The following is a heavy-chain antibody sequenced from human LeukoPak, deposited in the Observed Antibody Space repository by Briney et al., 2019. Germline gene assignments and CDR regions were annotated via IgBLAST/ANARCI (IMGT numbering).Heavy chain of an antibody. V-gene: IGHV1-8*01. CDR1: GYTFTSYD. D-gene: IGHD6-19*01. CDR3: ARAVSGWYNWFDP. J-gene: IGHJ5*02. Sequence: GASVKVSCTASGYTFTSYDINWVRQATGQGLEWMGWMNPNSGNTGYAQKFQGRVTMTRNTSIITAYMELSSLRSEDTAVYYCARAVSGWYNWFDPWGQGTLVTVSS. CDR2: MNPNSGNT.